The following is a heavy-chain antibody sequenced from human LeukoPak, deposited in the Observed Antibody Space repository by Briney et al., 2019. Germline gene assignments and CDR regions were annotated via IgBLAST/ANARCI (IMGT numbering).Heavy chain of an antibody. V-gene: IGHV3-21*04. CDR2: ISSSSSYI. D-gene: IGHD1-20*01. CDR3: ARGGVPNWNDVGFDY. CDR1: GFTFSSYS. Sequence: GGSLRLSCAASGFTFSSYSMNWVRQAPGKGLEWVSSISSSSSYIYYADSVKGRFTISRDNAKNSLYLQMNSLRAEDTAVYYCARGGVPNWNDVGFDYWGQGTLVTVSS. J-gene: IGHJ4*02.